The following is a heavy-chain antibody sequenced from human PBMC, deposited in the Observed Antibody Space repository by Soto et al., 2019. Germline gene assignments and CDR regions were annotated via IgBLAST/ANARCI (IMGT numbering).Heavy chain of an antibody. V-gene: IGHV1-2*02. CDR1: GYPVTAYY. Sequence: QLHLVQSGAVVKKPGASATVSCSASGYPVTAYYMHWVRQAPGRGLEWMGGINPATGAAKYTQTFQGRVTMTRDTSTSTGFMELSGLTSEDTAVFYCARGGGVGVAGSAAFDMWGQGTLVTVSS. CDR3: ARGGGVGVAGSAAFDM. J-gene: IGHJ3*02. CDR2: INPATGAA. D-gene: IGHD3-3*01.